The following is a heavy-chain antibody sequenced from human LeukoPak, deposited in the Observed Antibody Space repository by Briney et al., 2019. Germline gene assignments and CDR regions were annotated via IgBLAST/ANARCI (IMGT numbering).Heavy chain of an antibody. CDR3: AKSTNWGSIDDGFDI. J-gene: IGHJ3*02. V-gene: IGHV1-2*02. Sequence: ASVKVSCKAAGYSFIGYYIHWVRQAPGQGLEWMGCINPNSGGANYAQKFQGRVTMTRDTSIRTVYMELSRLKSDDTAVYYCAKSTNWGSIDDGFDIWGQGTMVTVAS. D-gene: IGHD7-27*01. CDR1: GYSFIGYY. CDR2: INPNSGGA.